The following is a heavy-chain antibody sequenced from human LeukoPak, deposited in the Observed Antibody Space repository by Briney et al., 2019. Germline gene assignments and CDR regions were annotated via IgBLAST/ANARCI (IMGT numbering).Heavy chain of an antibody. CDR2: ISSNGGST. V-gene: IGHV3-64D*06. J-gene: IGHJ4*02. D-gene: IGHD3-22*01. Sequence: GGSLILSCSASGFTFSSYAMHWVRQAPGKGLEYVSAISSNGGSTYYADSVKGRFTISRDNSKNTLYLQMSSLRAEDTAVYYCVKDMLTWFYDSSQGVYFGYWGQGTLVTVSS. CDR3: VKDMLTWFYDSSQGVYFGY. CDR1: GFTFSSYA.